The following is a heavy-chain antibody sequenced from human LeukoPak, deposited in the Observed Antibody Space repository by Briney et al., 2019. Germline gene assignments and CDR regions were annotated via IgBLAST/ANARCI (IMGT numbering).Heavy chain of an antibody. Sequence: QSGGSLRLSCAASGFTFSSYAMSWVRQAPGKGLEWVSAISGSGGSTYNADSVKGRFTISRDNSKNTLYLQMNSLRAEDTAVYYCAKDRRAYSGSYFDAFDIWGQGTMVTVSS. CDR3: AKDRRAYSGSYFDAFDI. CDR2: ISGSGGST. D-gene: IGHD1-26*01. J-gene: IGHJ3*02. V-gene: IGHV3-23*01. CDR1: GFTFSSYA.